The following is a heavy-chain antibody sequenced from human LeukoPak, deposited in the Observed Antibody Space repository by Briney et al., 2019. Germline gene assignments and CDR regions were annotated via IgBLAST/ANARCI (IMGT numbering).Heavy chain of an antibody. CDR2: ISSSSSYI. J-gene: IGHJ4*02. CDR3: AKDRANAWSSDY. D-gene: IGHD3-10*01. V-gene: IGHV3-21*01. Sequence: GGSLRLSCAASGFTFSSYSVNWVRQAPGKGLEWVSSISSSSSYIYYADSVKGRFTISRDNSKNTLYLQMNSLRAEDTAVYYCAKDRANAWSSDYWGQGTLVTVSS. CDR1: GFTFSSYS.